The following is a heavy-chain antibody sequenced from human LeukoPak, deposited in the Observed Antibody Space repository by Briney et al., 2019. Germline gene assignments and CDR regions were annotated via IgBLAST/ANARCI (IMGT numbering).Heavy chain of an antibody. CDR1: GGSISSSNW. J-gene: IGHJ4*02. D-gene: IGHD3-10*01. V-gene: IGHV3-15*01. CDR3: TTDPLLWFGTTFPDY. Sequence: ETLSLTCAVSGGSISSSNWWSWVRQAPGKGLEWVGRIKSKTDGGTTDYAAPVKGRFTISRDDSKNTLYLQMNSLKTEDTAVYYCTTDPLLWFGTTFPDYWGQGTLVTVSS. CDR2: IKSKTDGGTT.